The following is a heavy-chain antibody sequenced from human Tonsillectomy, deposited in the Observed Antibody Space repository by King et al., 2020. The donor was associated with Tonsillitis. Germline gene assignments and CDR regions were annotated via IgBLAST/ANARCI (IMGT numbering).Heavy chain of an antibody. V-gene: IGHV4-59*01. D-gene: IGHD3-22*01. Sequence: QLQDSGAGLVKPSETLSLTCTVPGASISSYYWSWIRQPPGKGLEWIGFIYYSGSTNYNPSLKSRVTISVDTSKNQFSLKLSTVTAADTAVYYFARARYYYDSSGADAFDIWGQGTMVPVSS. CDR3: ARARYYYDSSGADAFDI. CDR1: GASISSYY. CDR2: IYYSGST. J-gene: IGHJ3*02.